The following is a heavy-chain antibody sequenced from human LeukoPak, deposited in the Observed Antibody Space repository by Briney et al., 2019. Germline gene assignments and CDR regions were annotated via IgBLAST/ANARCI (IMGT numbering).Heavy chain of an antibody. CDR2: INPSGGST. CDR1: GYTFTSYY. CDR3: ATLTDYYDSSGGFDY. J-gene: IGHJ4*02. V-gene: IGHV1-46*01. Sequence: ASVKVSCKASGYTFTSYYMHWVRQAPGQGLEWMGIINPSGGSTSYAQKFQGRVTMTRDTSTSTVYMELSSLRSEDTAVYYCATLTDYYDSSGGFDYWDQGTLVTVSS. D-gene: IGHD3-22*01.